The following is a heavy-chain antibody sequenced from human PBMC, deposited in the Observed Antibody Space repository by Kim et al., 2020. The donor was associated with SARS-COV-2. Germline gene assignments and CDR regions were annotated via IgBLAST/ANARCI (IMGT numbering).Heavy chain of an antibody. CDR2: IYYSGST. J-gene: IGHJ4*02. CDR1: GGSISSSSYY. V-gene: IGHV4-39*01. Sequence: SETLSLTCTVSGGSISSSSYYWGWIRQPPGKGLEWIGSIYYSGSTYYNPSLKSRVTISVDTSKNQFSLKLSSVTAADTAVYYCASLGSSWYFYFDYWGQGTLVTGSS. D-gene: IGHD6-13*01. CDR3: ASLGSSWYFYFDY.